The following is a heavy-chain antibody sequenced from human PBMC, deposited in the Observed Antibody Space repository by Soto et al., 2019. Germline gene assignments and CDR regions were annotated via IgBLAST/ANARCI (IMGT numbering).Heavy chain of an antibody. Sequence: SVKVSCKASGGTFSSYAISWVRQAPGQGLEWMGGIIPIFGTANYAQKFQGRVTITADESTSTAYMELSSLRSEDTAIYYCAKGDDIVVMVFAGADSWGQGTLVTVSS. V-gene: IGHV1-69*13. J-gene: IGHJ5*01. D-gene: IGHD2-8*01. CDR1: GGTFSSYA. CDR3: AKGDDIVVMVFAGADS. CDR2: IIPIFGTA.